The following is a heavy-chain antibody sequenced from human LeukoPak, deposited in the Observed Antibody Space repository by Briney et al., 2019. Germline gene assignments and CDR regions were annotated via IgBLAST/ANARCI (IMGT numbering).Heavy chain of an antibody. V-gene: IGHV3-30-3*01. D-gene: IGHD3-3*01. CDR2: ISYDGSNK. Sequence: PGRSLRLSCAASGFTFSSYAMHWVRQAPGKGLEWVAVISYDGSNKYYADSVKGRFTISRDNSKNTLYLQMNSLRAEDTAVYYCARVGGYTIFGEFDYWGQGTLVTVSS. J-gene: IGHJ4*02. CDR1: GFTFSSYA. CDR3: ARVGGYTIFGEFDY.